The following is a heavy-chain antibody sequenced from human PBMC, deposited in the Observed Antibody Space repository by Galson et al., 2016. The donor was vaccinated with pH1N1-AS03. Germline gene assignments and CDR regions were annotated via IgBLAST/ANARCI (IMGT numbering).Heavy chain of an antibody. D-gene: IGHD1-7*01. CDR1: GFSLSTGGMR. CDR3: ARTLNYKTGMDV. V-gene: IGHV2-70*04. Sequence: PALVKPTQTLTLTCTVSGFSLSTGGMRVSWIRQPPGKALEWLGRIDWDDGTFYSTSLKTRLTISKDTSKNQVVLTMTNMDPVDTGTYYCARTLNYKTGMDVWGQGTTVTVSS. CDR2: IDWDDGT. J-gene: IGHJ6*02.